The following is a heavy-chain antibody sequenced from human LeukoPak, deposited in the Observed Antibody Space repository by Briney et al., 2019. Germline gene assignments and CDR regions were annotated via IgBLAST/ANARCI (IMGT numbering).Heavy chain of an antibody. V-gene: IGHV3-21*01. J-gene: IGHJ4*02. D-gene: IGHD3-10*01. CDR3: ARGWFGELRLIDY. Sequence: GGSLRLSCAASGFTFSTYSMNWVRQAPGKGLEWVSSISNSGNYIYYADSVKGRFTISRDNAKNSLYLQMNSLRAEDTALYYCARGWFGELRLIDYWGQGTLVTVSS. CDR2: ISNSGNYI. CDR1: GFTFSTYS.